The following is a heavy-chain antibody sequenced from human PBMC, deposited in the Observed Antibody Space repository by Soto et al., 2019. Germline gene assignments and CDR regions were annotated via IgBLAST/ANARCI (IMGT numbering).Heavy chain of an antibody. CDR3: ARDRAGLLEF. J-gene: IGHJ4*02. V-gene: IGHV1-18*01. Sequence: QVQLVQSATEVVKPGASVRVSCKASGYVFTGWGISWVRQVPGQGLEWAGWVSAYDGATRSSEKLQGRISVTRDKSTSTVYMDLTNLRSDDAAVYYCARDRAGLLEFWGQGTLVTVSS. D-gene: IGHD3-10*01. CDR1: GYVFTGWG. CDR2: VSAYDGAT.